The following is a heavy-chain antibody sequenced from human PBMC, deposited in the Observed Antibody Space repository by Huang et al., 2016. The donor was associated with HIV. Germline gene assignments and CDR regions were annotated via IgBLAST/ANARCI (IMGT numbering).Heavy chain of an antibody. D-gene: IGHD3-10*01. J-gene: IGHJ4*02. CDR2: IYYSGST. CDR3: ARLPGSITVIRGVITDPY. CDR1: GGSIRSDNYY. Sequence: QLQLQESGPGLVKPSETLSLTCTASGGSIRSDNYYWGWIRQPPGKGLEWIGGIYYSGSTYSTPSLKRRFTITCDTSKNHFSLSMRSVTAAYTAVYYCARLPGSITVIRGVITDPYWGQGTLVTVSS. V-gene: IGHV4-39*02.